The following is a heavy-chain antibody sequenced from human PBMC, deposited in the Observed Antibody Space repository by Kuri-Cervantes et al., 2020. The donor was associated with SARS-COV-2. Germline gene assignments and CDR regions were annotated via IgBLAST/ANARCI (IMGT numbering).Heavy chain of an antibody. CDR1: GGSISSSSYY. D-gene: IGHD2-2*01. Sequence: SETLSLTCTVSGGSISSSSYYWGWIRQPPGKGLEWSGSIYYSGSTYYNPSLKSRVTISVDTSKNQFSLRLSSVTAADTAVYYCARGPHCSSTSCNRDYWGQGTLVTVSS. CDR3: ARGPHCSSTSCNRDY. CDR2: IYYSGST. V-gene: IGHV4-39*07. J-gene: IGHJ4*02.